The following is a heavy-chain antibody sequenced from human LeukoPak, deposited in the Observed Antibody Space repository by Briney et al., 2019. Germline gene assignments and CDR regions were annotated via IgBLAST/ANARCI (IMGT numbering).Heavy chain of an antibody. J-gene: IGHJ5*02. CDR1: GFTFSNYG. D-gene: IGHD6-19*01. V-gene: IGHV3-33*01. Sequence: PGRSLRLSCAASGFTFSNYGMHCVRQAPGKGLEWVAVIWYDGSNKYYADSVKGRSTISRDNSKNTLYLQMNSLRAEDTAVYYCVRVAVAGNLNNWFDPWGQGTLVTVSS. CDR2: IWYDGSNK. CDR3: VRVAVAGNLNNWFDP.